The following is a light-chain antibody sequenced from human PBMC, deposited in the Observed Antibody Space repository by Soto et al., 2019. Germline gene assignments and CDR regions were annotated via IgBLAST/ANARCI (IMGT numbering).Light chain of an antibody. CDR3: QQSSSTPRT. J-gene: IGKJ3*01. Sequence: DIQMTQPPSSLPASVGDRVTITCRASQSINRYLNWYQHKPGKAPKLLIYDASSLQSGVPSRFSGSGSGTDFTLTISSLQPEDCATYYCQQSSSTPRTFGPGTKVDIK. V-gene: IGKV1-39*01. CDR2: DAS. CDR1: QSINRY.